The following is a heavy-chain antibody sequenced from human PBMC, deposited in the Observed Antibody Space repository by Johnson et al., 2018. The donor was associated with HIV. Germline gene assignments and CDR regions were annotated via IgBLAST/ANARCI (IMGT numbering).Heavy chain of an antibody. CDR2: IWYDGSNT. D-gene: IGHD6-13*01. Sequence: QVQLVESGGGVVQPGRSLRLSCAASGFTFSSYAMHWVRQAPGKGLEWVAVIWYDGSNTYYADSVKGRFTISRDNSKNTLYLQMDSLRVEDTAVYYCARDGVYSSPHDAFDIWGQGTMVAVSS. CDR3: ARDGVYSSPHDAFDI. J-gene: IGHJ3*02. V-gene: IGHV3-33*08. CDR1: GFTFSSYA.